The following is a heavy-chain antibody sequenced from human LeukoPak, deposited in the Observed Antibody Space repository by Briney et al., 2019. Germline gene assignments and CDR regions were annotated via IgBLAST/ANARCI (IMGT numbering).Heavy chain of an antibody. CDR3: VLGARPSGY. CDR1: GGSFSGYY. D-gene: IGHD1-26*01. J-gene: IGHJ4*02. V-gene: IGHV4-34*01. Sequence: KPSETLSLTCAVYGGSFSGYYWSWIRQPPGKGPEWIGEINHSGSTNYNPSLKSRVTISVDTSKNQFSLKLSSVTAADTAVYYCVLGARPSGYWGQGTLVTVSS. CDR2: INHSGST.